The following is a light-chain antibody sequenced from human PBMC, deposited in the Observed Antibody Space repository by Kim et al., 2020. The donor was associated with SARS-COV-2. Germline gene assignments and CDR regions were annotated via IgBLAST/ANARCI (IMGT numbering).Light chain of an antibody. CDR2: EVS. J-gene: IGKJ3*01. Sequence: PASISCKSSQSLLHTDKKTYLYWYLQKPGQSPQMLIYEVSNRLSGVPERFSGSGSGTDFTLKMSRVEAEDVGVYYCMQSIQLPPTFGPGTKVDIK. V-gene: IGKV2D-29*02. CDR3: MQSIQLPPT. CDR1: QSLLHTDKKTY.